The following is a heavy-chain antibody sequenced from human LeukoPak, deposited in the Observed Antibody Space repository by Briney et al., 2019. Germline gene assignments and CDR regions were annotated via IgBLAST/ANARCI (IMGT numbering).Heavy chain of an antibody. CDR1: GFSVSNNY. CDR2: IYTGGTK. D-gene: IGHD3-22*01. CDR3: ARRTGALYYYDTTGPYDY. J-gene: IGHJ4*02. V-gene: IGHV3-53*01. Sequence: GGSLKLSCVVSGFSVSNNYMSWVRQAPGKGLEWVSIIYTGGTKYYAGSVKGRFIISRDTSKNTLYLQMNSLRAEDTAVYYCARRTGALYYYDTTGPYDYWGQGTLVTVSS.